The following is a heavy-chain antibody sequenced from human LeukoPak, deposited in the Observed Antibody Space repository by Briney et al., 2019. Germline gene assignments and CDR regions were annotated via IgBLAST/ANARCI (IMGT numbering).Heavy chain of an antibody. CDR2: INPNSGGT. Sequence: ASVKVSCKASGYTFTGYYMHWVRQAPGQGLEWMGWINPNSGGTNYAQKFQGRVTMTRDTSISTAYMELSRLRSDDTAVYYCAGYDSSGSYNWFDPWGQGTLVTVSS. J-gene: IGHJ5*02. CDR3: AGYDSSGSYNWFDP. D-gene: IGHD3-22*01. CDR1: GYTFTGYY. V-gene: IGHV1-2*02.